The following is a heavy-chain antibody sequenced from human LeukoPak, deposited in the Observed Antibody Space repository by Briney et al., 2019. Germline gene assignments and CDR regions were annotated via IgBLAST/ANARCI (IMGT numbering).Heavy chain of an antibody. D-gene: IGHD2-15*01. CDR2: ISDKGGI. J-gene: IGHJ4*02. Sequence: KTGGSLRLSCAASGFTFSDYSMNWVRQAPGKGPEWVSHISDKGGITYADSVNGRFTISRDNAKNSLYLRMTSLRAEDTAVYYCARSGGAYKPFDLWGQGTLVTVSS. CDR1: GFTFSDYS. V-gene: IGHV3-69-1*02. CDR3: ARSGGAYKPFDL.